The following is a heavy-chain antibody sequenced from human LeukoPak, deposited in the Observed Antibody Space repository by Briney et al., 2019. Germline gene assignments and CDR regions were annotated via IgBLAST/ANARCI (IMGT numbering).Heavy chain of an antibody. D-gene: IGHD1-26*01. CDR1: GLTFSSYA. Sequence: GGSLRLSCAASGLTFSSYAMSWVRQAPGKGLEWVSIVSDSGGTTYYADSVKGRFTISRDNPKNTLYLQMNSLRAEDTAVYYCAKELSGSYYGPPYLDYWGQGTLLTVSS. CDR2: VSDSGGTT. CDR3: AKELSGSYYGPPYLDY. V-gene: IGHV3-23*01. J-gene: IGHJ4*02.